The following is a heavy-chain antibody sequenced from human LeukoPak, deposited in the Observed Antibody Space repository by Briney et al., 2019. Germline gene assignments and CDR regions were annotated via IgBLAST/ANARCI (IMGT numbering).Heavy chain of an antibody. Sequence: SETLSLTCTVSGYSIRSGYCWGWIRQPPGKGLEWIGRIYTSGSTNYNPSLKSRVTISVDTSKNQFSLKLSSVTAADTAVYYCARQRRIVGARSFDYWGQGTLVTVSS. CDR1: GYSIRSGYC. CDR2: IYTSGST. CDR3: ARQRRIVGARSFDY. D-gene: IGHD1-26*01. J-gene: IGHJ4*02. V-gene: IGHV4-38-2*02.